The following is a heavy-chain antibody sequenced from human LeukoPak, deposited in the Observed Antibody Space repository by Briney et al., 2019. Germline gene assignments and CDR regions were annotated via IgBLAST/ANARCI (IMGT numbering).Heavy chain of an antibody. J-gene: IGHJ3*02. CDR1: GGSISSFY. V-gene: IGHV4-59*01. Sequence: PSETLSLTCTVSGGSISSFYWSWIRLPPGKGLEWIGYLSKSGNTNYSPSLKSRVTIFGDTSKNQFFLKLSSVTAADTAVYYCARARYVNSFYAFDIWGQGTLVTVSS. D-gene: IGHD3-9*01. CDR3: ARARYVNSFYAFDI. CDR2: LSKSGNT.